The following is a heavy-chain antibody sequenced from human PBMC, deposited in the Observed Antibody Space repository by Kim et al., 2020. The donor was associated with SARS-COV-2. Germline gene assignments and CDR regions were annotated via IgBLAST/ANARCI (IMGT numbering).Heavy chain of an antibody. J-gene: IGHJ4*02. CDR2: ISGSGGST. CDR3: AKDHEDIVWERGYFDY. V-gene: IGHV3-23*01. D-gene: IGHD2-15*01. CDR1: GFTFSSYT. Sequence: GGSLRLSCAASGFTFSSYTMSWVRQAPGKGLEWVSAISGSGGSTYYADSVKGRFTISRNNSKNTLYLQMNSLRAEDTAVYYCAKDHEDIVWERGYFDYWGQATMVTASS.